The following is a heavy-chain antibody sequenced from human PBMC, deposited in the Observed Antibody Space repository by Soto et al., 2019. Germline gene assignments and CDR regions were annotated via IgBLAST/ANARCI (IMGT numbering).Heavy chain of an antibody. D-gene: IGHD4-17*01. CDR2: IIPIFGTA. V-gene: IGHV1-69*13. CDR1: GGTFSSYA. J-gene: IGHJ3*02. CDR3: ARNRAYDYGDYDDAFDI. Sequence: GASVKVSCKSSGGTFSSYAISWVRQAPGQGLEWMGGIIPIFGTANYAQKFQGRVTITADESTSTAYMELSSLRSEDTAVYYCARNRAYDYGDYDDAFDIWGQGTMVTVSS.